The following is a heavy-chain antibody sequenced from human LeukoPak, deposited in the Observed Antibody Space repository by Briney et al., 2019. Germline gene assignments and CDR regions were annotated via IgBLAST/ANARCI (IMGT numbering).Heavy chain of an antibody. CDR3: ARVKLGYCSGGSCYKSNYYYYYMDV. J-gene: IGHJ6*03. V-gene: IGHV1-2*02. CDR2: INPNSGGT. D-gene: IGHD2-15*01. CDR1: GYTFTDYY. Sequence: ASVKVSCKASGYTFTDYYMHWVRQAPGQGLEWMGWINPNSGGTNYAQKFQGRVTMTRDTSISTAYMELSRLRSDDTAVYYCARVKLGYCSGGSCYKSNYYYYYMDVWGKGTTVTISS.